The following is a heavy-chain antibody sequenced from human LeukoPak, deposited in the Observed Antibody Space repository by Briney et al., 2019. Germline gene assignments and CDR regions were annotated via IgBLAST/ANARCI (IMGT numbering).Heavy chain of an antibody. J-gene: IGHJ3*02. V-gene: IGHV3-23*01. D-gene: IGHD3-10*02. Sequence: PGGSLRLSCAASGFTFSSYAMSWVRQAPGKGLEWVSAISGSGGSTYYADSVKGRFTTSRDNSKNTLYLQMNSLRAEDTAVYYCAKDQSMIGAFDIWGQGTMVTVSS. CDR1: GFTFSSYA. CDR3: AKDQSMIGAFDI. CDR2: ISGSGGST.